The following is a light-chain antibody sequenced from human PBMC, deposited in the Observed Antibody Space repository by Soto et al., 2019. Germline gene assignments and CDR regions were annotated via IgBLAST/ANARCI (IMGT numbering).Light chain of an antibody. V-gene: IGLV1-47*01. CDR3: AVWDDSLSGPV. CDR2: RNN. Sequence: QAVVTQSPSASGTPGQRVTISCSGNSSNIGTNYVYWYHQLPGTAPKLLIYRNNERPSGVPDRFSGSKSGTSASLAISGLRSEDESDYYCAVWDDSLSGPVFGGGTKLTVL. CDR1: SSNIGTNY. J-gene: IGLJ3*02.